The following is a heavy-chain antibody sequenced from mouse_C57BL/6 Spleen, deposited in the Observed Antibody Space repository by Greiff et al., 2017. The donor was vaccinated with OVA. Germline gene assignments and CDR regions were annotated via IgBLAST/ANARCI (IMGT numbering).Heavy chain of an antibody. CDR3: APAYYSNYGFAY. D-gene: IGHD2-5*01. CDR1: GFNIKNTY. Sequence: EVQLVESVAELVRPGASVKLSCTASGFNIKNTYMHWVKQRPEQGLEWIGRIDPANGNTKYAPKFQGKATITADTSSNTAYLQLSSLTSEDTAIYYCAPAYYSNYGFAYWGQGTLVTVSA. J-gene: IGHJ3*01. V-gene: IGHV14-3*01. CDR2: IDPANGNT.